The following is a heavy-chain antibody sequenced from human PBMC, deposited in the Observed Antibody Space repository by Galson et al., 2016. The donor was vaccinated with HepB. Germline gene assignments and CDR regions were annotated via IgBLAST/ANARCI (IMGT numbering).Heavy chain of an antibody. CDR1: GFSLSTSGVC. CDR2: IDWDDDK. CDR3: ARIERCTSNSTFDP. D-gene: IGHD2-8*01. J-gene: IGHJ5*02. V-gene: IGHV2-70*11. Sequence: PALVKPTQTLTLTCTFSGFSLSTSGVCVNWIRQPPGKALEWLARIDWDDDKYYSTSLKTRLTISKDTSKNQVVLTMTNMDPEDTATYSCARIERCTSNSTFDPWGQGTLVTVSP.